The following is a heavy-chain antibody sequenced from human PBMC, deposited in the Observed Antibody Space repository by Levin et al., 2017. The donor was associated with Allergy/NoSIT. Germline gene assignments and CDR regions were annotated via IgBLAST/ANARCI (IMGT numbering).Heavy chain of an antibody. CDR2: IWADGKNK. Sequence: GGSLRLSCAVSGFTFSSYGMHWVRQAPGKGLEWVAVIWADGKNKFYADSVKGRFTISKDSSRNTLYLQMNGLRAEDTAVYFCAKEPAPYSLGDYWGQGTLVTVSS. J-gene: IGHJ4*02. V-gene: IGHV3-33*06. D-gene: IGHD2-15*01. CDR1: GFTFSSYG. CDR3: AKEPAPYSLGDY.